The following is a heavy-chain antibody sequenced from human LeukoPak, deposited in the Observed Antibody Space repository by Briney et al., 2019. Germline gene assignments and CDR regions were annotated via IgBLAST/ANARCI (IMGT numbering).Heavy chain of an antibody. CDR1: GGSFGGYY. V-gene: IGHV4-34*01. CDR3: ARGKNDDYDYVWGSYRRRGVWFDP. J-gene: IGHJ5*02. D-gene: IGHD3-16*02. CDR2: INHSGST. Sequence: SETLSLTCAVYGGSFGGYYWSWIRQPPGKGLEWIGEINHSGSTNYNPSLKSRVTISVDTSKNQFSLKLSSVTAADTAVYYCARGKNDDYDYVWGSYRRRGVWFDPWGQGTLVTVSS.